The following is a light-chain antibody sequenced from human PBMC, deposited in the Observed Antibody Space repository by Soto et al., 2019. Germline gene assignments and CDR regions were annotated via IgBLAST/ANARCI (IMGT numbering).Light chain of an antibody. CDR2: EGT. CDR3: CSYALL. Sequence: QSVLTQPASVSGSPGQSITISCTGTNSDVGTHNLVSWYQQHPGKAPKLIIYEGTQRPSGVSNRFSGSKSGNTASLTISGLQAEDEADYYCCSYALLFGTGTKVTVL. J-gene: IGLJ1*01. CDR1: NSDVGTHNL. V-gene: IGLV2-23*01.